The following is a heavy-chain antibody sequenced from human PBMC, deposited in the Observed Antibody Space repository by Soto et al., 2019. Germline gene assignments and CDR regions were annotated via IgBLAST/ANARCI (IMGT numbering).Heavy chain of an antibody. V-gene: IGHV5-10-1*01. CDR2: IDPSDSYT. D-gene: IGHD6-13*01. CDR1: GYSFTSYW. CDR3: ARHPYSSSSHWFDP. J-gene: IGHJ5*02. Sequence: RGSLNISCKGSGYSFTSYWVSCVRQMPGKGLEWMGRIDPSDSYTNYSPSFQGHVTISADKSISTAYLQWSSLKASDTAMYYCARHPYSSSSHWFDPWGQGTLVPSPQ.